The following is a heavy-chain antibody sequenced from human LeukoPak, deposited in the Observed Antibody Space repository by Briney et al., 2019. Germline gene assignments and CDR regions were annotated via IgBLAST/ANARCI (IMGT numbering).Heavy chain of an antibody. CDR2: ISGSGGST. J-gene: IGHJ4*02. D-gene: IGHD4-17*01. V-gene: IGHV3-23*01. CDR3: AKKFQLTTVSYIDY. Sequence: GRSLRLSCAASGFTFSSYAMSWVRQAPGKGLEWVSAISGSGGSTYYADSVKGRFTISRDNSKNTLYLQMNSLRAEDTAVYYCAKKFQLTTVSYIDYWGQGTLVTVSS. CDR1: GFTFSSYA.